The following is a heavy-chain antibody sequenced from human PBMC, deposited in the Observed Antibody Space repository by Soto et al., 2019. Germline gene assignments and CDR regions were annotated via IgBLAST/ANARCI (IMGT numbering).Heavy chain of an antibody. CDR3: ARDSRPIAVDGFDY. J-gene: IGHJ4*01. V-gene: IGHV3-23*01. CDR1: GVTFSSYA. D-gene: IGHD6-19*01. Sequence: VGSLRLSCAASGVTFSSYAMSWVRQAPEKGLEWVSAISDSGGSTYYADSVKGRFTISRDNSKNTLYLQLNSLRAEDTALYYCARDSRPIAVDGFDYWGHGTLVTVSS. CDR2: ISDSGGST.